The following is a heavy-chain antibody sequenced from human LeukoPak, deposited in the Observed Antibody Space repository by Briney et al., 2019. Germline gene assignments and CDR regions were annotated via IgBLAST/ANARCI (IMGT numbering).Heavy chain of an antibody. CDR3: ARGLTKFDY. Sequence: SETLSLTCAVYGGSFSGYYWSWIRQPPGKGLEWIGEINHSGSTNYNPSLKSRVTIPVDTSKNQFSLKLSSVTAADTAVYYCARGLTKFDYWGQGTLVTVSS. J-gene: IGHJ4*02. V-gene: IGHV4-34*01. CDR2: INHSGST. CDR1: GGSFSGYY.